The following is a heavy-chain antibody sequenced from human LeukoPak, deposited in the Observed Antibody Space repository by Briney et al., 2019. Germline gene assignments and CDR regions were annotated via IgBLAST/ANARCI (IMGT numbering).Heavy chain of an antibody. J-gene: IGHJ4*02. CDR3: ARVQGSGWYLMADY. V-gene: IGHV1-2*02. D-gene: IGHD6-19*01. CDR1: GYTFTGYY. Sequence: ASVKVSCKASGYTFTGYYMHWVRQAPGQGLEWMGWINPNSGGTNYAQKFQGRVTMTRDTSISTAYMELSRLRSDDTAVYYCARVQGSGWYLMADYWGQGTLVTVSS. CDR2: INPNSGGT.